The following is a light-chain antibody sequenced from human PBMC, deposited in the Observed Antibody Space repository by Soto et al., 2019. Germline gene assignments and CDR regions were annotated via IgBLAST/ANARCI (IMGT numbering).Light chain of an antibody. Sequence: QPVLTQSSSASASLGSSVKLTCTLSSGHRSYIIAWHQQQPGKAPRYLMKLEGSGSYNKGSGVPDRFSGSSSGADRYLTMSNLQSGDEADYYCETWDSNIRVFGGGTKLTVL. V-gene: IGLV4-60*03. CDR2: LEGSGSY. CDR1: SGHRSYI. CDR3: ETWDSNIRV. J-gene: IGLJ2*01.